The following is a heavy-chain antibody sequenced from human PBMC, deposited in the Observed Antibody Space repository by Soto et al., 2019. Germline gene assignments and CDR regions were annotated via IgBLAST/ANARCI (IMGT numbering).Heavy chain of an antibody. D-gene: IGHD6-6*01. Sequence: QVQLVQSGAEVKMPGSSVKVSCTASGDTFSNYAISWARQAPGQGLEWMGGIIPVFATPHYAQRFQGRVSITADESTHTVYMELSSLVSDDTAVYYCLREDRSSDYWGQGTLVIVSS. CDR2: IIPVFATP. CDR3: LREDRSSDY. CDR1: GDTFSNYA. J-gene: IGHJ4*02. V-gene: IGHV1-69*01.